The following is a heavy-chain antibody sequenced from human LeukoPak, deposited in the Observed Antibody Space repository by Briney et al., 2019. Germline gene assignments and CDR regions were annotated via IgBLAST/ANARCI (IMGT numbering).Heavy chain of an antibody. D-gene: IGHD1-26*01. CDR3: ARGSRTGIVGATNSGYYFDY. CDR2: IYYSGST. CDR1: GGSISSGGYY. V-gene: IGHV4-31*03. J-gene: IGHJ4*02. Sequence: SETLSLTCTVSGGSISSGGYYWSWIRQHPGKGLEWIGYIYYSGSTYHNPSLKSRVTMSVDTSKNQFSLKLSSVTAADTAVYYCARGSRTGIVGATNSGYYFDYWGQGTLVTVSS.